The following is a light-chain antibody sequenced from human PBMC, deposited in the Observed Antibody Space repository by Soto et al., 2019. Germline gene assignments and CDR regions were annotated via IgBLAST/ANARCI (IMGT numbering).Light chain of an antibody. CDR2: GAS. CDR3: QQYKNWHPIT. J-gene: IGKJ5*01. CDR1: QSVSSS. Sequence: EIVLTQSPAALSLSPGERATLSCRASQSVSSSLAWYQQKPGQAPRLLIYGASTRATGTPARFSGSGSGTEFTLTISSLQYEDFAVYYCQQYKNWHPITFGQGTRLENK. V-gene: IGKV3-15*01.